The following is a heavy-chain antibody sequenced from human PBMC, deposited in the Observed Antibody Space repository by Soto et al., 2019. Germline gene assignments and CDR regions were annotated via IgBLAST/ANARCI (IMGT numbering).Heavy chain of an antibody. CDR1: GFTFSSYA. CDR2: IPGRSIST. D-gene: IGHD6-6*01. V-gene: IGHV3-23*01. Sequence: EVQLLESGGXXVQPGGSLRLSCAASGFTFSSYAMSWVRQSPGKGXXXXXXIPGRSISTYYAGSVKGRFTISRDNSKNTLYLQMNSLSVEDTAVYYCAKIGSSSSVSLPLVLLDHWGQGALVTVSS. CDR3: AKIGSSSSVSLPLVLLDH. J-gene: IGHJ4*02.